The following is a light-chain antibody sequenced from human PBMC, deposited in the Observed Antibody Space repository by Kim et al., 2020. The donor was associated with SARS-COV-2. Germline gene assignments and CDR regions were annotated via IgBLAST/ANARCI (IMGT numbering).Light chain of an antibody. CDR1: QSVSSY. V-gene: IGKV3-11*01. Sequence: PGERATLSCRASQSVSSYLAWYQQKPGHAPRLLIYDASNRATGIPARFSGSGSGTDFTLTISRLEPEDLAVYYCQQRSNWPLITFGQGTRLE. J-gene: IGKJ5*01. CDR3: QQRSNWPLIT. CDR2: DAS.